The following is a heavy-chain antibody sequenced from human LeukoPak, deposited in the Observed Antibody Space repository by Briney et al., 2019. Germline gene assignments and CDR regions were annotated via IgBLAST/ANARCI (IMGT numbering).Heavy chain of an antibody. Sequence: SETLSLTCAVYGGSFSGYYWSWIRQPPGKGLEWIGEINHSGSTNYNPSLKSRVTISVDTSKNQFSLKLSSVTAADTAVYYCARGRGYDYVWGSYRKYYYGMDDWGQGTTVTVSS. D-gene: IGHD3-16*02. CDR2: INHSGST. V-gene: IGHV4-34*01. CDR3: ARGRGYDYVWGSYRKYYYGMDD. CDR1: GGSFSGYY. J-gene: IGHJ6*02.